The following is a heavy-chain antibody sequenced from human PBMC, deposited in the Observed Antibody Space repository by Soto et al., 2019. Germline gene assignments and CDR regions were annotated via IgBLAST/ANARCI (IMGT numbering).Heavy chain of an antibody. CDR3: ARLAYCGGDCSNDAFDI. CDR2: IYPGDSDT. J-gene: IGHJ3*02. Sequence: GESLKISCKGSGYSFTSYWIGWVRQMPGKGLEWMGIIYPGDSDTRYSPSFQGQVTISADKSISTAYLQWSNLKASDTAMYYCARLAYCGGDCSNDAFDIWGQGTMVTVSS. D-gene: IGHD2-21*02. CDR1: GYSFTSYW. V-gene: IGHV5-51*01.